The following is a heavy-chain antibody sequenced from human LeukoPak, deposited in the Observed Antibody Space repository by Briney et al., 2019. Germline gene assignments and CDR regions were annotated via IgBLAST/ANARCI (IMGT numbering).Heavy chain of an antibody. CDR2: IKPNSGGT. V-gene: IGHV1-2*02. D-gene: IGHD1-26*01. CDR3: ARGSIVGATFDYFDY. J-gene: IGHJ4*02. CDR1: GYTFTGYY. Sequence: SVKVSCKASGYTFTGYYIHWVRQAPGQGLEWMGWIKPNSGGTNYAQKFQGRVTMTRDTSISTAYMELSRLRSDDTAVYYCARGSIVGATFDYFDYWGQGTLVTVSS.